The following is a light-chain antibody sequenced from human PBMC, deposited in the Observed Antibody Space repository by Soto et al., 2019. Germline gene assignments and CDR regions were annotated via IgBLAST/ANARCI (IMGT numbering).Light chain of an antibody. Sequence: EVVLTQSPGTLSLSPGERASLSCRASQSVSSSYLAWYQKKPGQAPRLLIYGASSRATGIPDRFSGSGSGTDFTLTISRLEPEDVAVYYCQQYEAVVTFGQGTKVDIK. CDR1: QSVSSSY. CDR2: GAS. V-gene: IGKV3-20*01. CDR3: QQYEAVVT. J-gene: IGKJ1*01.